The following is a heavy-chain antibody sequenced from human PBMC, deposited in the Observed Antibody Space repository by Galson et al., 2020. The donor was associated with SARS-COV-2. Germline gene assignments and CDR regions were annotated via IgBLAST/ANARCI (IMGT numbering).Heavy chain of an antibody. V-gene: IGHV3-33*01. CDR1: GFTFSDHA. J-gene: IGHJ4*02. CDR3: AREGQSSRGWAFDY. Sequence: GESLKIPCAAPGFTFSDHAMHWVRQAPGKGLEWVAQIFFDGSEKYYGDSVRGRFTISRDSSKNTVYLQMNNLRVDDTAVYYCAREGQSSRGWAFDYWGQGTLLTVSS. CDR2: IFFDGSEK. D-gene: IGHD6-19*01.